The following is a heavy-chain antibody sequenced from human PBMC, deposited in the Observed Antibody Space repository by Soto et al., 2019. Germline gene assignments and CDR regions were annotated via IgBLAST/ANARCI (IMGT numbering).Heavy chain of an antibody. D-gene: IGHD2-2*01. CDR2: VYYSGST. J-gene: IGHJ5*02. CDR3: ARATIVLVPAAMVSHWFDP. V-gene: IGHV4-59*08. Sequence: PSETLSLTCTVSGGSISSYYWSWIRQPPGKGLELIGYVYYSGSTNYNPSLRSRVTISVDTSKNQFSLKLSSVTAADTAVYYCARATIVLVPAAMVSHWFDPWGQGTLVTVSS. CDR1: GGSISSYY.